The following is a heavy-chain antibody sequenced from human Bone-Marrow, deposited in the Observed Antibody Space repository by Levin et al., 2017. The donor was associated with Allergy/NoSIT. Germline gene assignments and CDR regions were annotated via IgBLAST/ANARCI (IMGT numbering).Heavy chain of an antibody. J-gene: IGHJ1*01. CDR1: GGTFSSYA. CDR2: IIPIFGTA. Sequence: RASVKVSCKASGGTFSSYAISWVRQAPGQGLEWMGGIIPIFGTANYAQKFQGRVTITADESTSTAYMELSSLRSEDTAVYYCARSGYCSGGSCPEVNFQHWGQGTLVTVSS. D-gene: IGHD2-15*01. CDR3: ARSGYCSGGSCPEVNFQH. V-gene: IGHV1-69*13.